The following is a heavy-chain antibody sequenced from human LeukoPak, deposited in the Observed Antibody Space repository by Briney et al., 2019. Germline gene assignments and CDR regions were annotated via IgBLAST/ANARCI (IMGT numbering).Heavy chain of an antibody. J-gene: IGHJ4*02. CDR1: GFTFSDYY. D-gene: IGHD3-22*01. V-gene: IGHV3-11*01. CDR2: ISSSGSTI. CDR3: ARAPYGYYDSSGYFDY. Sequence: PGGSLRLSCAASGFTFSDYYMSWIRQAPGKGLEWVSYISSSGSTIYYADSMKGRFTISRDNAKNSLYLQMNSLRAEDTAVYYCARAPYGYYDSSGYFDYWGQGTLVTVSS.